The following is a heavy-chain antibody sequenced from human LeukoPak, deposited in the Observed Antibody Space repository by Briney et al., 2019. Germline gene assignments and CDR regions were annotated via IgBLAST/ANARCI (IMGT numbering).Heavy chain of an antibody. V-gene: IGHV3-53*01. CDR3: ARDGGYYYDSSGYYFDY. J-gene: IGHJ4*02. CDR1: GFTLSSNY. Sequence: QPGGSLRLSCAASGFTLSSNYMSWVCPAPGKGLEWVSVIYSGGSTYYADSVKGRFTISRDNSKNTLYLQMNSLRAEDTAVYYCARDGGYYYDSSGYYFDYWGQGTLVTVSS. CDR2: IYSGGST. D-gene: IGHD3-22*01.